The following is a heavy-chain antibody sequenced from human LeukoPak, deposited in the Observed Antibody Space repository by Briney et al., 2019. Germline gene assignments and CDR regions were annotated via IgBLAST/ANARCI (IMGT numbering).Heavy chain of an antibody. CDR1: GFPFSTYS. V-gene: IGHV3-21*01. D-gene: IGHD5-18*01. CDR2: ISSTSGYI. J-gene: IGHJ5*01. Sequence: GAPRLPFAASGFPFSTYSINLVRQAPGKGLGWVSYISSTSGYIYYAVSVKGRFTISRDNAKNSLYLQMNSLRAEDTAVYYCARDPRSFVDTDLVANDSWGQGTLVTVSS. CDR3: ARDPRSFVDTDLVANDS.